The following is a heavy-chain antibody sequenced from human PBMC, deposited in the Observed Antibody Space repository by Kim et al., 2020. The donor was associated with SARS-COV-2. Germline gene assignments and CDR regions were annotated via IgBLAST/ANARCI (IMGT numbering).Heavy chain of an antibody. CDR3: ARGWAAAGTCDS. CDR2: ISSSSSTI. V-gene: IGHV3-48*04. D-gene: IGHD6-13*01. CDR1: GFTFSTYS. Sequence: GGSLRLSCAASGFTFSTYSMNWVRQAPGKGLEWVSYISSSSSTIYYADSVKGRFTISRDNAKNPLYLQMSSLRAEDTAVYYCARGWAAAGTCDSWGQGTLVTVSS. J-gene: IGHJ5*01.